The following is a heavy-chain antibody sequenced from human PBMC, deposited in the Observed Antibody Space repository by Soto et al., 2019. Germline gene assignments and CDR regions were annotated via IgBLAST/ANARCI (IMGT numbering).Heavy chain of an antibody. CDR2: ISYDGSNK. Sequence: GGSLRLSCAASGFTFSSYGMHWVRQAPGKGLEWVAVISYDGSNKYYADSVKGRFTISRDNSKNTLYLQMNSLRAEDTAVYYCAKDRDSSGWYYYYYGMDVWGQGTTVTVSS. D-gene: IGHD6-19*01. CDR1: GFTFSSYG. J-gene: IGHJ6*02. CDR3: AKDRDSSGWYYYYYGMDV. V-gene: IGHV3-30*18.